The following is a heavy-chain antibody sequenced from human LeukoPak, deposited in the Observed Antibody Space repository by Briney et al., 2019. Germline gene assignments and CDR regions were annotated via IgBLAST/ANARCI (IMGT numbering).Heavy chain of an antibody. V-gene: IGHV3-30*09. CDR1: GLTFNTYT. J-gene: IGHJ4*02. Sequence: PGGSLRLFCGASGLTFNTYTMHWVRQAPGRGLEWLAVISFDGSTKYYADSVRGRFAISRDNSKNTLFLQMNSLRAEDTAVYYCVRQQTPHGNFDYWGQGTLVTVSS. CDR2: ISFDGSTK. CDR3: VRQQTPHGNFDY. D-gene: IGHD1-26*01.